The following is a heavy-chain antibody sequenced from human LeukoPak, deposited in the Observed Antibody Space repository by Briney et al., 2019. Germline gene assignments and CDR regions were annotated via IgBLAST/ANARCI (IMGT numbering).Heavy chain of an antibody. CDR2: IYTSGST. J-gene: IGHJ4*02. CDR3: ARFSIYSGSSVHYLDY. D-gene: IGHD3-22*01. CDR1: GGSISSCY. V-gene: IGHV4-4*07. Sequence: SETLSLTCSVSGGSISSCYWSWIRQPAGKGLEWIGRIYTSGSTNYNPSLKSRVTMSVDTSKNQFSLRLNSVTAADTAVYYCARFSIYSGSSVHYLDYWGQGTLVSVSS.